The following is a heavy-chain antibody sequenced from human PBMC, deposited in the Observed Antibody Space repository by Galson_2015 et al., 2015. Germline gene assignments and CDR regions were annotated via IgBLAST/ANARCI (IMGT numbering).Heavy chain of an antibody. CDR1: GGSISSYY. D-gene: IGHD3-22*01. J-gene: IGHJ2*01. CDR2: IYYSGST. CDR3: ARARMSTYYYDSNWYFDL. V-gene: IGHV4-59*12. Sequence: ETLSLTCTVSGGSISSYYWSWIRQPPGKGLEWIGYIYYSGSTNYNPSLKSRVTISVDTSKNQFSLKLSSVTAADTAVYYCARARMSTYYYDSNWYFDLWGRGTLVTVSS.